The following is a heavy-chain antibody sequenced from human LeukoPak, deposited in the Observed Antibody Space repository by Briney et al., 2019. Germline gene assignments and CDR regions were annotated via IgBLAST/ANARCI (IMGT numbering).Heavy chain of an antibody. CDR1: GFTFSSYA. D-gene: IGHD3-22*01. V-gene: IGHV3-23*01. CDR2: ISGSGGST. CDR3: AKDDASYYDSSGYYYPNWFDP. J-gene: IGHJ5*02. Sequence: GGSLRLSCAVSGFTFSSYAMTWVRQAPGKGLEWVSTISGSGGSTYYADSVKGRFTISRDNSKNTLYLQMNSLRAEDTAVYYCAKDDASYYDSSGYYYPNWFDPWGQGTLVTVSS.